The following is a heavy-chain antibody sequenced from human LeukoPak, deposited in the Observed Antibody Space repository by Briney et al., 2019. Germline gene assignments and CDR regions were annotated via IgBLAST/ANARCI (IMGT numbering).Heavy chain of an antibody. V-gene: IGHV3-7*01. CDR3: AREVLAYCGGDCYSPDY. CDR2: IKQDGSEK. CDR1: GFTFSTYW. J-gene: IGHJ4*02. D-gene: IGHD2-21*02. Sequence: GGSLRLSCAASGFTFSTYWMSWVRQAPGKGLEWVANIKQDGSEKYYVDSVKGRFTISRDNAKNSLYLQMNSLRSEDTAVYYCAREVLAYCGGDCYSPDYWGQGTLVTVSS.